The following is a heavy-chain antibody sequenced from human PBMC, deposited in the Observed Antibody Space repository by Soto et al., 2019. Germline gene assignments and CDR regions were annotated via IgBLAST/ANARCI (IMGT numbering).Heavy chain of an antibody. CDR2: IYYSGST. V-gene: IGHV4-31*03. Sequence: QVQLQESGPGLVKPSQTLSLTCTVSGGSISSGGYYWSWIRQHPGKGLEWIGYIYYSGSTYYNPSLKSRASISVDTSKNQFSLKLRSVTAADTAVYYFARDRIDGDSRGYFQHWGQGILVTVSS. CDR1: GGSISSGGYY. CDR3: ARDRIDGDSRGYFQH. J-gene: IGHJ1*01. D-gene: IGHD4-17*01.